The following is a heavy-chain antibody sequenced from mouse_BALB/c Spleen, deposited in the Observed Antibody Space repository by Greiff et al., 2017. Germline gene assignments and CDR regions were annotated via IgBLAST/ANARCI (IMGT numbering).Heavy chain of an antibody. D-gene: IGHD2-10*02. CDR3: AGYGPYAMDY. CDR1: GFNIKDTY. CDR2: IDPANGNT. J-gene: IGHJ4*01. Sequence: EVKLMESGAELVKPGASVKLSCTASGFNIKDTYMHWVKQRPEQGLEWIGRIDPANGNTKYDPKFQGKATITADTSSNTAYLQLSSLTSEDTAVYYCAGYGPYAMDYWGQGTSVTVSS. V-gene: IGHV14-3*02.